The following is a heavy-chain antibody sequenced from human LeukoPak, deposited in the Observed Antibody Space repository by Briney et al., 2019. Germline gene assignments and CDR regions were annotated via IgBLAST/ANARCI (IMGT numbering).Heavy chain of an antibody. CDR3: ARPNYGSADY. J-gene: IGHJ4*02. Sequence: GESLKISCKGSGYRFVKSWIGWVRQMPGKGREWMGIIYPDDSRTKYSPSFQGQVTMSVDKSISTAYLQWSSLKASDTAMYYCARPNYGSADYWGQGTLLTVSS. CDR1: GYRFVKSW. V-gene: IGHV5-51*01. D-gene: IGHD3-10*01. CDR2: IYPDDSRT.